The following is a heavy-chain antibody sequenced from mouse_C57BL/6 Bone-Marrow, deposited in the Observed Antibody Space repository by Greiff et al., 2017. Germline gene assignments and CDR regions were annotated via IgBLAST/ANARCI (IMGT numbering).Heavy chain of an antibody. CDR2: IDPANGNT. CDR3: ARYGSSYYGWYFDV. Sequence: EVQLQQSVAELVRPGASVKLSCTASGFNIKNTYMPWVKQRPEQGLEWIGRIDPANGNTKYVPKFQGKATITADTSSNTAYLQLSSLTSEDTAIYYCARYGSSYYGWYFDVWGTGTTVTVSS. V-gene: IGHV14-3*01. CDR1: GFNIKNTY. J-gene: IGHJ1*03. D-gene: IGHD1-1*02.